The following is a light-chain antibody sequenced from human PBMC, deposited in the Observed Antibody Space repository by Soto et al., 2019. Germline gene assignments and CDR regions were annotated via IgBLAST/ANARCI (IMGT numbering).Light chain of an antibody. Sequence: EILMTQSQANMSLSPGETASLSCRAGQRINPNLAWYQQKLGQAPRLLIYGASTRATGIPARFSGSGSGTEFTLTITSLQSEDFAVYYCQQYNNWPITFGQGTRLEIK. J-gene: IGKJ5*01. V-gene: IGKV3-15*01. CDR2: GAS. CDR1: QRINPN. CDR3: QQYNNWPIT.